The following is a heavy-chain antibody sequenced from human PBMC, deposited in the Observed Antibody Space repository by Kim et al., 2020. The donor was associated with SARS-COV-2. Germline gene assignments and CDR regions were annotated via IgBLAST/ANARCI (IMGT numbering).Heavy chain of an antibody. J-gene: IGHJ6*02. V-gene: IGHV1-3*01. D-gene: IGHD4-17*01. Sequence: QKFQGRVTIARDTSASTAYLERSSLRSEDTAVYYCASPYGDYGPYYGMDVWGQGTTVTVSS. CDR3: ASPYGDYGPYYGMDV.